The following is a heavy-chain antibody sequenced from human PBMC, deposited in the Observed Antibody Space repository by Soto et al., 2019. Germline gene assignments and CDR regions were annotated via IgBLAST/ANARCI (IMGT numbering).Heavy chain of an antibody. Sequence: GGSLRLSCSASGFAFSSYAMHWVRQTPGKGLEYVSAISPQGGSTYYADSVKGRFTISRDDSKNTVYLQMSSLRPDDTAVYYCVNMMIARGAFDFWGQGTPVTVSS. CDR3: VNMMIARGAFDF. J-gene: IGHJ4*02. V-gene: IGHV3-64D*06. CDR1: GFAFSSYA. D-gene: IGHD2-21*01. CDR2: ISPQGGST.